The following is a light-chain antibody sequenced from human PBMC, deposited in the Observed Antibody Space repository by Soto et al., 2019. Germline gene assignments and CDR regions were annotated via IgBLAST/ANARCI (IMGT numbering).Light chain of an antibody. J-gene: IGKJ3*01. Sequence: EIVMTQSPATLSVSPGDRATLSCRASESVTSSLAWYQQKVGQPPRLLIYGASTRATDVPDRFSGSGSGTDFVLNTSRLAPEDVGMYYCQQYGGLPFTFGRGTWVDIK. CDR2: GAS. V-gene: IGKV3-20*01. CDR1: ESVTSS. CDR3: QQYGGLPFT.